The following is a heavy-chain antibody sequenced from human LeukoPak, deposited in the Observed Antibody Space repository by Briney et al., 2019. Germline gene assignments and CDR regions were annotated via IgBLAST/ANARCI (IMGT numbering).Heavy chain of an antibody. CDR2: INPNSGGT. V-gene: IGHV1-2*02. D-gene: IGHD4-11*01. Sequence: ASVKVSCKASGYTFTGYYMHWVRQAPGQGLEWMGWINPNSGGTNYAQKFQGRVTMTRDTSISTAYMELSRLRSDDTAVYYCAREWYSISPYALLGAFDIWGQGTMVTVSS. CDR3: AREWYSISPYALLGAFDI. J-gene: IGHJ3*02. CDR1: GYTFTGYY.